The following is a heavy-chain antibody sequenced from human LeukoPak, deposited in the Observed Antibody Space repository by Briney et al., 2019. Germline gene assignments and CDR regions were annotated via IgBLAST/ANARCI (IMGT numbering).Heavy chain of an antibody. CDR3: ASLGDTGDY. CDR2: INSDGSST. Sequence: PGGSLRLSCAASGFTFSSYWMHWARQAPGKGLVWVSRINSDGSSTSYADSVKGRFTISRDNAKNTLYLQMNSLRVEDTAVYYCASLGDTGDYWGQGTLVTVSS. J-gene: IGHJ4*02. D-gene: IGHD3-16*01. V-gene: IGHV3-74*01. CDR1: GFTFSSYW.